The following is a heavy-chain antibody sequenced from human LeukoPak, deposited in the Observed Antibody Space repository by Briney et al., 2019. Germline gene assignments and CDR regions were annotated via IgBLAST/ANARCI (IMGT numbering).Heavy chain of an antibody. D-gene: IGHD1-14*01. CDR1: GLTFNNAW. Sequence: GGSLRLSCAASGLTFNNAWLSWVRQAPGKGLEWVGRIKSKSEGGTTDYAAPVKGRFAISRDDSKSTLYLQLNSLKIEDTAVYYCTADPNHPDAFDIWGKGTTVTVSS. V-gene: IGHV3-15*01. J-gene: IGHJ3*02. CDR2: IKSKSEGGTT. CDR3: TADPNHPDAFDI.